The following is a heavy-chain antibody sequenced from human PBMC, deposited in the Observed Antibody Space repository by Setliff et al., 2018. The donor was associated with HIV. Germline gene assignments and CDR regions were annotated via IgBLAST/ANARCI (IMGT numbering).Heavy chain of an antibody. V-gene: IGHV1-18*01. D-gene: IGHD6-19*01. CDR3: ARDFAVAGHGPFDY. Sequence: ASVKVSCKASGYTFTSYGISWVRQAPGQGLEWMGWISAYNGNTNYARKLQGRVTMTTDTSTSTAYMELRSLRSDDTAVYYCARDFAVAGHGPFDYWGQGTLVTVSS. CDR2: ISAYNGNT. CDR1: GYTFTSYG. J-gene: IGHJ4*02.